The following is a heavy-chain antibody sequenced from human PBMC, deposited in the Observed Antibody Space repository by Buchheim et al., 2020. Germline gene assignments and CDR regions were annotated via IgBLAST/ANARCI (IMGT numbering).Heavy chain of an antibody. J-gene: IGHJ5*02. CDR1: GGSLSGYY. Sequence: QVQLQQWGAGLLKPSETLSLTCAVYGGSLSGYYWSWIRQPPGKGLEWIGEINHSGSTNYNPSLTRRVTIPVDTSKNQFHLKLSSVTAADTAVYYCARSNSGTYSVGFDPWGQGTL. CDR2: INHSGST. V-gene: IGHV4-34*01. D-gene: IGHD1-26*01. CDR3: ARSNSGTYSVGFDP.